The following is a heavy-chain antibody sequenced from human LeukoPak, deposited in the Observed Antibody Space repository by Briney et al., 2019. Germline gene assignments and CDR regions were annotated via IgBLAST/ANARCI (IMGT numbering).Heavy chain of an antibody. V-gene: IGHV3-53*01. J-gene: IGHJ6*02. D-gene: IGHD3-22*01. CDR3: ARDLLRRPYYYDSSDMEHYYGMDV. CDR2: IYRGGSP. Sequence: PGGSLRLSCAASGFTFSSYAMSWVRQAPGKGLEWVAVIYRGGSPYFADSVKGRFTISRDNSKNTLYLQMTSLRAEDTAVYYCARDLLRRPYYYDSSDMEHYYGMDVWGQGTMVTVSS. CDR1: GFTFSSYA.